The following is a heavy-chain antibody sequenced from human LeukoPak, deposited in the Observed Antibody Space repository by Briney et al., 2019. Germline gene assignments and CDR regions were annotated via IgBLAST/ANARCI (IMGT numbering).Heavy chain of an antibody. CDR2: ISYSGST. J-gene: IGHJ4*02. D-gene: IGHD6-13*01. CDR1: GGSINSTSYY. CDR3: ARQRLGYSSPLFDY. Sequence: RSSETLSLTCTVSGGSINSTSYYWGWIRQPPGKGLEWIGSISYSGSTYYNPSLKSRVTISVDTSKNQFSLKLSSVTAADTAVYYCARQRLGYSSPLFDYWGQGTLSTVSS. V-gene: IGHV4-39*01.